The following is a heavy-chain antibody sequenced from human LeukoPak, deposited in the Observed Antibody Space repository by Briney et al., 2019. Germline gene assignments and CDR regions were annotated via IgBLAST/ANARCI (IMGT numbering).Heavy chain of an antibody. V-gene: IGHV4-61*08. CDR3: ALAGEGYFDY. CDR1: GGSISIGDYY. D-gene: IGHD3-10*01. CDR2: IYYSGST. J-gene: IGHJ4*02. Sequence: SQTLSLTCTVSGGSISIGDYYWSWIRQPPGKGLEWIGYIYYSGSTNYNPSLKSRVTISVDTSKNQFSLKLSSVTAADTAVYYCALAGEGYFDYWGQGTLVTVSS.